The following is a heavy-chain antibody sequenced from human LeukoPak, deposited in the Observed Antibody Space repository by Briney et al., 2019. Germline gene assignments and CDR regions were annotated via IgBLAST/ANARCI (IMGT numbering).Heavy chain of an antibody. CDR2: INHSGST. V-gene: IGHV4-34*01. CDR3: ASQAVRAFRLI. CDR1: GGSFSGYY. D-gene: IGHD3-10*01. J-gene: IGHJ3*02. Sequence: PSETLSLTCAVYGGSFSGYYWSWIRQPPGKGLEWIGEINHSGSTNYNPSLKSRVTISVDTSKNQFSLKLSSVTAADTAVYYCASQAVRAFRLIWGQGTMVTVSS.